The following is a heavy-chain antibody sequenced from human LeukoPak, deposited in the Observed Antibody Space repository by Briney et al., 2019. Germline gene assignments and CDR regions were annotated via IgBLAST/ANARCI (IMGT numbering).Heavy chain of an antibody. V-gene: IGHV4-39*07. D-gene: IGHD6-19*01. CDR2: IYYSGST. Sequence: SETLSLTCTVSGGSISSSSYYWGWIRQPPGKGLEWIGSIYYSGSTYYNPSLKSRVTISVDTSKNQFSLKLSSVTAADTAVYYCARDRRSGWSLYYYGMDVWGQGTTVTVSS. CDR1: GGSISSSSYY. CDR3: ARDRRSGWSLYYYGMDV. J-gene: IGHJ6*02.